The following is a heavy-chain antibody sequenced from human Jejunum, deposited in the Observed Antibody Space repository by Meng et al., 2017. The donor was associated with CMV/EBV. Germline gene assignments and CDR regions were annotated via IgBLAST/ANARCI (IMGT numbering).Heavy chain of an antibody. J-gene: IGHJ4*02. Sequence: QMQHQESRQGLGKPSGTLSLTTAVSGGSMSSTNWWSWVRQPPGKGLEWCGEIYHSGSTNYNPSLKSRVSISVDKSKNQFSLKLSSVTAADTAVYYCARADKVRFDYWGQGTLVTVSS. CDR2: IYHSGST. CDR1: GGSMSSTNW. V-gene: IGHV4-4*02. CDR3: ARADKVRFDY.